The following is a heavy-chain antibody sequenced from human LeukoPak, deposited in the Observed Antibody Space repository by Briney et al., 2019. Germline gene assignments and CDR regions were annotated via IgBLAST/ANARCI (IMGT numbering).Heavy chain of an antibody. J-gene: IGHJ3*02. Sequence: SETLSLTCTVSGGSISSYYWSWIRQPPGKGLEWIGYIYYSGSTSYNPSLRSRVTILVDTSKNQFSLKLSSVTAADTAVYYCARHERDASLDHALDIWGQGTMVTVSS. D-gene: IGHD5-24*01. CDR3: ARHERDASLDHALDI. V-gene: IGHV4-59*08. CDR2: IYYSGST. CDR1: GGSISSYY.